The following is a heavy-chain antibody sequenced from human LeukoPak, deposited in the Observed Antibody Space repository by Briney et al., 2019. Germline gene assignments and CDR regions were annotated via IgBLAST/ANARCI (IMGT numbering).Heavy chain of an antibody. CDR2: IFYDGSIA. CDR1: GFTFSHYA. D-gene: IGHD1-26*01. V-gene: IGHV3-30*04. Sequence: PGRSLRLSCAASGFTFSHYAMHWVRQAPGKGLEWVAVIFYDGSIAYYADSVKGRFTISRDNSENTLYLQMNSLRAEDTAVYYCAMGLSGSSNFDYWGQGTLVTVSS. CDR3: AMGLSGSSNFDY. J-gene: IGHJ4*02.